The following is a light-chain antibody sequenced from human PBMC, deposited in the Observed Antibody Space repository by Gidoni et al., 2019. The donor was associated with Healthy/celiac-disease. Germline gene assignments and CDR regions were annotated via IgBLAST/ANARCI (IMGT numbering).Light chain of an antibody. J-gene: IGKJ5*01. CDR2: DAS. CDR3: QQYDNLPIT. CDR1: QDISND. V-gene: IGKV1-33*01. Sequence: DIQMPPSPSSLSASVGDRVPITCQASQDISNDLNWYQQKPGKAPKLLIYDASNLETGVPSRFSGSGSGTDFTFTISSLQPEDIATYYCQQYDNLPITFXXXTRLEIK.